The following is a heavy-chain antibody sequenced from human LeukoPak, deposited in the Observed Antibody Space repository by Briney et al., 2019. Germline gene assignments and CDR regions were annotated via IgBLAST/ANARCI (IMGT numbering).Heavy chain of an antibody. CDR2: ISYDGSNK. CDR1: GFTFSSYA. V-gene: IGHV3-30*04. CDR3: ARVGGYCSGGSCYENDAFDI. J-gene: IGHJ3*02. Sequence: GGSLRLSCAASGFTFSSYAMHWVRQAPGKGLEWVAVISYDGSNKYYADSVKGRFTISRDNSKNTLYLQMNSLRAEDTAVYYCARVGGYCSGGSCYENDAFDIWGQGTMVTVSS. D-gene: IGHD2-15*01.